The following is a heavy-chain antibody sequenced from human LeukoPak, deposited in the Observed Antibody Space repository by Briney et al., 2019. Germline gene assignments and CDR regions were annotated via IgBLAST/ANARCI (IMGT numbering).Heavy chain of an antibody. J-gene: IGHJ5*02. D-gene: IGHD3-22*01. CDR2: ISAYNGNT. V-gene: IGHV1-18*01. Sequence: GASVKVSCKASGYTFTSCGISWVRQAPGQGLEWMGWISAYNGNTNYAQKLQGRVTMTTDTSTSTAYMELRSLRSDDTAVYYCARDGHEITMMVVVITSLSGWFDPWGQGTLVTVSS. CDR1: GYTFTSCG. CDR3: ARDGHEITMMVVVITSLSGWFDP.